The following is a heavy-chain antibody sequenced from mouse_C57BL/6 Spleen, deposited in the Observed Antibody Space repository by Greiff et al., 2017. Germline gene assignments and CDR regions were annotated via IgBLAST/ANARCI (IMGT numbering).Heavy chain of an antibody. CDR3: ARGATVRAMDY. CDR1: GYSITSGYY. J-gene: IGHJ4*01. D-gene: IGHD3-1*01. V-gene: IGHV3-6*01. CDR2: ISYDGSN. Sequence: EVKLQESGPGLVKPSQSLSLTCSVTGYSITSGYYWNWIRQFPGNKLEWMGYISYDGSNNYNPSLKNRISITRDTSKNQFFLKLNSVTTEDTATYYCARGATVRAMDYWGQGTSVTVSS.